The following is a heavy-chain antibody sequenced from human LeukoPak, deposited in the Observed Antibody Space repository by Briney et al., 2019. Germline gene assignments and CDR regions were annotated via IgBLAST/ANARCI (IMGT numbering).Heavy chain of an antibody. Sequence: PGGSLRLSCAASGFTFSSYSMNWVRQAPGKGLEWVSYISSSSSTIYYADSVKGRFTISRDNAKNSLYLQMNSLRAEDTAVYYCARGDRDYYYYMDVWGKGTTVTVSS. CDR3: ARGDRDYYYYMDV. CDR2: ISSSSSTI. V-gene: IGHV3-48*01. CDR1: GFTFSSYS. J-gene: IGHJ6*03.